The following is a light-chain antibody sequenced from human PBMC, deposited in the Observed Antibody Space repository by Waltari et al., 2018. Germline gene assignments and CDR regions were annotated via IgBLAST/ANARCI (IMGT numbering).Light chain of an antibody. CDR2: QAS. Sequence: DIQMTQSPSILSASVGDRVTITCRASQSIRSWLAWYQQKPGKAPKLLISQASSLESGVPSRFSGSGSGTEFTLTISSLQPDDFAVYYCQQDRTYWGTFGQGTKLEIK. CDR3: QQDRTYWGT. J-gene: IGKJ2*01. CDR1: QSIRSW. V-gene: IGKV1-5*03.